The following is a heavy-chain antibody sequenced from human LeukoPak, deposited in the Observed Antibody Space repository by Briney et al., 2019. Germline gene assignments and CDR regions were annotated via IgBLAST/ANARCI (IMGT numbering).Heavy chain of an antibody. J-gene: IGHJ6*03. CDR3: AKDGYSYGPPYYYMDV. D-gene: IGHD5-18*01. Sequence: GGSLRLSCAASGFTFDDYGMHWVRQAPGKGLGWVAFIRYDGSNKYYADSVKGRFTISRDNSKNTMYLQMNSLRAEDTAVYYCAKDGYSYGPPYYYMDVWGKGTTVTVSS. V-gene: IGHV3-30*02. CDR2: IRYDGSNK. CDR1: GFTFDDYG.